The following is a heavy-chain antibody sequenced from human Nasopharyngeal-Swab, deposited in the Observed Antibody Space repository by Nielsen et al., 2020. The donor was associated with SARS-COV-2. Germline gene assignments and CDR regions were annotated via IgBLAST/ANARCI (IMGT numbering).Heavy chain of an antibody. CDR1: GYTFTSYY. D-gene: IGHD3-3*01. V-gene: IGHV1-46*01. CDR3: ARSELEWLTPRYYYYYMDV. Sequence: ASVKVSCKASGYTFTSYYMHWVRQAPGQGLEWMGIINPSGGSTSYAQKFQGRVTMTRDTSTSTVYMELSSLRSEDTAVYYCARSELEWLTPRYYYYYMDVWGKGTTVTVSS. J-gene: IGHJ6*03. CDR2: INPSGGST.